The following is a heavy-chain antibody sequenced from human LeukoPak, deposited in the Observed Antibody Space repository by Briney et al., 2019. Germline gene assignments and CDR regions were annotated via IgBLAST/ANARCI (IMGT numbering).Heavy chain of an antibody. Sequence: SETLSLTCAVYGGSLSGYSWTWLRQPPGKGLEWIGEIDHSGSTNYNASLTSRVIISADTSQNQFSLKLTSVTVADTAVYYCARVYVTVVRGRWFDPWGQGTLVTVSS. CDR2: IDHSGST. D-gene: IGHD3-10*01. CDR3: ARVYVTVVRGRWFDP. CDR1: GGSLSGYS. V-gene: IGHV4-34*01. J-gene: IGHJ5*02.